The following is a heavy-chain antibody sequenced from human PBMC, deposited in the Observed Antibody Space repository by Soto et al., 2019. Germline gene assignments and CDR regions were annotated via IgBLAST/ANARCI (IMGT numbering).Heavy chain of an antibody. Sequence: EVQVLESGGGLVQPGGSLRLSCVGSGFIFSNYAMAWVRQAPGKGLEWVSGVGGSGGTYYADSVKGRYTSSRDNSKNTLYLQMNSLRVEDTAVYYCAKSQSSLYYMDVWGKGTAVTVSS. CDR3: AKSQSSLYYMDV. CDR2: VGGSGGT. V-gene: IGHV3-23*01. J-gene: IGHJ6*03. CDR1: GFIFSNYA.